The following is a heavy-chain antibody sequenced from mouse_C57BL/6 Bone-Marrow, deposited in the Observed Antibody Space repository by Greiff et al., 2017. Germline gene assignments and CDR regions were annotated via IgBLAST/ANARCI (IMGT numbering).Heavy chain of an antibody. CDR3: ARWDYYDYDGYYYAMDY. Sequence: EVQLQQSGPELVKPGDSVKISCKASGYTFTDYYMNWVKQSHGKSLEWIGDINPNNGGTSYNQKFKGKATLTVDKSSSTAYMELRSLTSEDSAVYYCARWDYYDYDGYYYAMDYWGQGTSVTVSS. D-gene: IGHD2-4*01. J-gene: IGHJ4*01. CDR2: INPNNGGT. V-gene: IGHV1-26*01. CDR1: GYTFTDYY.